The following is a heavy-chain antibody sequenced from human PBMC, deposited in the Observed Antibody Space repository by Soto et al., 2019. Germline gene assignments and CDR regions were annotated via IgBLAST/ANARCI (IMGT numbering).Heavy chain of an antibody. CDR1: GGSISSYY. V-gene: IGHV4-59*01. D-gene: IGHD4-17*01. CDR3: ARSYGDYINFDY. CDR2: IYYSGST. J-gene: IGHJ4*02. Sequence: SETLSLTCTVSGGSISSYYWSWIRQPPGKGLEWIGYIYYSGSTNYNPSLKSRVTISVDTSKNQFSLKLSSVTAADTAVYYCARSYGDYINFDYWGQGTLVTVSS.